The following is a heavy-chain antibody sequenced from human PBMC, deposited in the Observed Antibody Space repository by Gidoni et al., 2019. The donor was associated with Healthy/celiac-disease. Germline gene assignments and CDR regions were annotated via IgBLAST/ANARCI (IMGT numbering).Heavy chain of an antibody. CDR2: LSAYNGNT. Sequence: QVQLVQSGASVKKPGASVQVSCKASGYTLTSHGISWVRQAPGQGLEWLGWLSAYNGNTNYTQKLQGRVTMTTDTSTSTAYMELRGLRSDDTAVYYCAREKSFYGPNLRFDYWGQGTL. V-gene: IGHV1-18*01. CDR1: GYTLTSHG. J-gene: IGHJ4*02. D-gene: IGHD3-10*01. CDR3: AREKSFYGPNLRFDY.